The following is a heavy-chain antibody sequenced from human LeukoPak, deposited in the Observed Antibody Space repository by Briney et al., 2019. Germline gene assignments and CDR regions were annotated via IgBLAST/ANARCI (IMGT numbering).Heavy chain of an antibody. CDR3: ARGGRPLGYFYMDV. CDR2: TIPIFGTV. J-gene: IGHJ6*03. V-gene: IGHV1-69*05. Sequence: SVKVSCKASGDTFNNYAFNWVRQAPGQGPEWMGGTIPIFGTVKAAQKFQGRVTITTDESTSTSYMELSSLTSEDTAVYFCARGGRPLGYFYMDVRGKGTTVIVSS. CDR1: GDTFNNYA.